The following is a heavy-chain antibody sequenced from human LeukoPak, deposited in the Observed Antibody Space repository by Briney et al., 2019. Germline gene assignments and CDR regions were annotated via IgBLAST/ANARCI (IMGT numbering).Heavy chain of an antibody. Sequence: SETLSLTCAVSGHSISTGYYWGWIRQPPGKGLEWIGSMSHNRGTYYNPSLKSRVTISMDTSKNQISLRLTSVTAADTAVYYCASYYASGVSAYNYYGMDVWGKGTTVAVSS. CDR3: ASYYASGVSAYNYYGMDV. J-gene: IGHJ6*04. V-gene: IGHV4-38-2*01. CDR2: MSHNRGT. CDR1: GHSISTGYY. D-gene: IGHD3-10*01.